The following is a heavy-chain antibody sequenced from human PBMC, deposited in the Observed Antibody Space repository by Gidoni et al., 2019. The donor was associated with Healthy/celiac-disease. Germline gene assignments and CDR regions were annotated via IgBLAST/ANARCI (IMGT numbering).Heavy chain of an antibody. J-gene: IGHJ3*02. V-gene: IGHV2-5*02. CDR2: IYWDDDK. CDR3: AHRQRPHILLWFRESNDAFDI. CDR1: GFSLSTSGVG. Sequence: QITLKESGPTLVKPTQTLTLTCTFSGFSLSTSGVGVGWIRQPPGKALEWLALIYWDDDKRYSPSLKSRLTITKDTSKNQVVLTMTNMDPVDTATYYCAHRQRPHILLWFRESNDAFDIWGQGTMVTVSS. D-gene: IGHD3-10*01.